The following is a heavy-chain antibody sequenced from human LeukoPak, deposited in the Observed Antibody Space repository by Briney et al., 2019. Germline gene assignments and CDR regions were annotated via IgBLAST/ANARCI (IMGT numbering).Heavy chain of an antibody. V-gene: IGHV3-7*01. J-gene: IGHJ4*02. CDR2: MKQDGSAK. Sequence: PGGSLRLSCAVSGFTFSSYWMAWVRQAPGKGVEWVANMKQDGSAKHYADSVKGRFTISRDNAKNSLYLQMNSLRAEDTAVYYCARGQGGALDFWGLGSLVTVSS. CDR1: GFTFSSYW. CDR3: ARGQGGALDF. D-gene: IGHD3-16*01.